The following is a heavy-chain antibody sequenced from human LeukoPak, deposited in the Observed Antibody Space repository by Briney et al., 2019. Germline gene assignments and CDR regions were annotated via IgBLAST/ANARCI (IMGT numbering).Heavy chain of an antibody. D-gene: IGHD2-15*01. CDR3: ARDVSVVAATLVDY. CDR1: GYTFTSCG. J-gene: IGHJ4*02. CDR2: ISAYNGNT. V-gene: IGHV1-18*01. Sequence: GASVKVSCKASGYTFTSCGISWVRQAPGQGLEWMGWISAYNGNTNYAQKLQGRVTMTTDTSTSTAYMELRSLRSDDTAVYYCARDVSVVAATLVDYWGKGTLVTVSS.